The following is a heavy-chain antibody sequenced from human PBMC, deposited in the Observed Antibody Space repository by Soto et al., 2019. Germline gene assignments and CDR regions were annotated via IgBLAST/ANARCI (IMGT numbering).Heavy chain of an antibody. D-gene: IGHD3-22*01. Sequence: EASVKVSCKASGGTFSSYAISWVRQAPGQGLEWMGGIIPIFGTANYAQKFQGRVTITADESTSTAYMELSSLRSEDTAVYYCARESATRYDTSGSDAFDIWGQGTMVTVSS. J-gene: IGHJ3*02. CDR3: ARESATRYDTSGSDAFDI. CDR1: GGTFSSYA. V-gene: IGHV1-69*13. CDR2: IIPIFGTA.